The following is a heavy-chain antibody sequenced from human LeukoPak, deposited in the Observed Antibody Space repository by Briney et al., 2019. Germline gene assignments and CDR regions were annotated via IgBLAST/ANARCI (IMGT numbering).Heavy chain of an antibody. CDR2: ISSSVSTI. CDR1: GFTFSDYY. Sequence: GGSLRLSCAASGFTFSDYYMSWIRQAPGKGLEWVSYISSSVSTIYYADSVKGRFTISRDNAKNSLYLQMNSLRAEDTAVYYCARGGSYYYDSSGTNWFDPWGQGTLVTVSS. V-gene: IGHV3-11*01. D-gene: IGHD3-22*01. J-gene: IGHJ5*02. CDR3: ARGGSYYYDSSGTNWFDP.